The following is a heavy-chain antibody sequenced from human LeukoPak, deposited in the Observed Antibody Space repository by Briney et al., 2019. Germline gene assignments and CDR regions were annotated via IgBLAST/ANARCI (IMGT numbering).Heavy chain of an antibody. J-gene: IGHJ6*02. CDR3: ARGPEDSSGYYYYYYYGMDV. V-gene: IGHV4-34*09. D-gene: IGHD3-22*01. CDR2: IYYSGST. CDR1: GGSFSGYY. Sequence: SETLSLTCAVYGGSFSGYYWSWIRQPPGKGLEWIGYIYYSGSTYYNPSLKSRVTISVDTSKNQFSLKLSSVTAADTAVYYCARGPEDSSGYYYYYYYGMDVWGQGTTVTVSS.